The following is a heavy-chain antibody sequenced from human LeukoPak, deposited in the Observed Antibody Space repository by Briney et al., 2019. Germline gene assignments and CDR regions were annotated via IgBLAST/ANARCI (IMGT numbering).Heavy chain of an antibody. CDR1: GYTFTSYG. D-gene: IGHD4-11*01. V-gene: IGHV1-18*01. CDR3: ARARVTLKLLHVEEDY. CDR2: ISAYNGNT. J-gene: IGHJ4*02. Sequence: ASVKVSCKASGYTFTSYGISWVRQAPGQGLEWMGWISAYNGNTNYAQKLQGRVTMTTDTSTSTAYLELRSLRSDDTAVYYCARARVTLKLLHVEEDYWGQGTLVTVSS.